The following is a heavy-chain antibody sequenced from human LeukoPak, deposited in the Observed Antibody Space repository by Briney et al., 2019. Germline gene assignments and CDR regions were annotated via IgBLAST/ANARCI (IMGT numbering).Heavy chain of an antibody. J-gene: IGHJ4*02. Sequence: GGSLRLSCAASGFTFSNYGMSWVRQAPGKGLEWVSVIYSGGSTYYADSVKGRFTISRDNSKNTLYLQMNSLRAEDTAVYYCARGVYYGSGSYFDYWGQGTLVTVSS. CDR3: ARGVYYGSGSYFDY. D-gene: IGHD3-10*01. CDR1: GFTFSNYG. CDR2: IYSGGST. V-gene: IGHV3-53*01.